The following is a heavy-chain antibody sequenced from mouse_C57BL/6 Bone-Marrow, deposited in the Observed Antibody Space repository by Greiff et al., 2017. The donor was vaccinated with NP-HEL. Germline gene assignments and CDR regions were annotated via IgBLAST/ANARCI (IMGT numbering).Heavy chain of an antibody. V-gene: IGHV1-63*01. CDR1: GYTFTNYW. J-gene: IGHJ2*01. D-gene: IGHD2-10*01. CDR3: ARSLLFDY. Sequence: VQLQQSGAELVRPGTSVKMSCKASGYTFTNYWIGWAKQRPGHGLEWIGDIYPGGGYTNYHEKFKGKATLTADKSSSTAYMHFSSLTSEDSAIYYCARSLLFDYWGQGTTLTVSS. CDR2: IYPGGGYT.